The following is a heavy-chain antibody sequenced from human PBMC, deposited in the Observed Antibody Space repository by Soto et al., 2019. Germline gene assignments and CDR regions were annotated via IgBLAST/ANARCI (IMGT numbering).Heavy chain of an antibody. CDR2: ISSSSSTI. Sequence: EVQLVESGGGLVQPGGSLRLSCAASGFTFSSYSMNWVRQAPGKGLEWVSYISSSSSTIYYADSVKGRFTISRDNAKNSLYLPMNSLRAEDTAVYYCAREALLNWFDPWGQGTLVTVSS. CDR3: AREALLNWFDP. D-gene: IGHD2-15*01. V-gene: IGHV3-48*01. J-gene: IGHJ5*02. CDR1: GFTFSSYS.